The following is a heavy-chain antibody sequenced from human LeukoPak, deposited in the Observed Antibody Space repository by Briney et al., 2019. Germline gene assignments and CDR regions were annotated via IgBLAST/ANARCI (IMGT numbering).Heavy chain of an antibody. CDR1: GYPFSGHY. J-gene: IGHJ4*02. CDR3: ARGVEWELAIDF. V-gene: IGHV1-2*02. Sequence: ASVKVSRKPSGYPFSGHYINWVRHAPGQGLEWMGWIKPNSGDTNYAQKFQGRLTMTRDTTISTVYMELSRLTSDDTAVYYCARGVEWELAIDFWGQGTLITVSS. D-gene: IGHD1-26*01. CDR2: IKPNSGDT.